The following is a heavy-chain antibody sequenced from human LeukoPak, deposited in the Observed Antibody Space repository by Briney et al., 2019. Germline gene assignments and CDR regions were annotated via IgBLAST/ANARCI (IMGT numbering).Heavy chain of an antibody. J-gene: IGHJ4*02. CDR3: ARNLYYDSSGSFDY. D-gene: IGHD3-22*01. CDR1: GGTFSSYA. V-gene: IGHV1-69*04. Sequence: GASVKVSCKASGGTFSSYAISWVRQAPGQGLEWMGRIIPILGIANYAQKFQGRVTITADKSTSTAYMELGSLRSEDTAVYYCARNLYYDSSGSFDYWGQGTLVTVSS. CDR2: IIPILGIA.